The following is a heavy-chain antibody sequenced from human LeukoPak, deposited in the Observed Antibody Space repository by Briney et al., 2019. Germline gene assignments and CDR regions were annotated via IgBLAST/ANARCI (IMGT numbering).Heavy chain of an antibody. CDR1: GYTFTSYD. CDR2: MNPNSGNT. J-gene: IGHJ6*03. Sequence: GASVKVSCKASGYTFTSYDINWVRQATGQGLEWMGWMNPNSGNTGYAQKFQGRVTMTRNTSISTAYMELSSLRSEDTAVHYYARGERDSAGYYYYMDVWGKGTTVTVSS. CDR3: ARGERDSAGYYYYMDV. V-gene: IGHV1-8*01. D-gene: IGHD2-15*01.